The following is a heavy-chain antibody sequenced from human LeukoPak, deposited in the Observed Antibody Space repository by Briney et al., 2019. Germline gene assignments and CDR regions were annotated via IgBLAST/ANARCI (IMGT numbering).Heavy chain of an antibody. CDR1: GGSISSGDYY. CDR3: AREVVTGTTAYYYYMDV. Sequence: SQTLSLTCSVSGGSISSGDYYWSWIRQPPGKGLEWIGYIYYSGSTSYNPSLKSRVTISVDTSKNQFSLKLSSVTAADTAVYYCAREVVTGTTAYYYYMDVWGKGTMVTVSS. J-gene: IGHJ6*03. CDR2: IYYSGST. D-gene: IGHD1-7*01. V-gene: IGHV4-30-4*08.